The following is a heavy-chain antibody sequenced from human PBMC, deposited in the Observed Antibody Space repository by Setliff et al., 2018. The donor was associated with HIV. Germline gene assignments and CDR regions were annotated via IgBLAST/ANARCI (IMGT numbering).Heavy chain of an antibody. CDR2: IRYDGSST. V-gene: IGHV3-30*02. CDR1: GFTFSSHG. J-gene: IGHJ4*02. CDR3: ARGENSGSYL. D-gene: IGHD1-26*01. Sequence: PGGSLRLSCEASGFTFSSHGMHWLRQAPGKGLEWVTFIRYDGSSTSYADSVKGRFTISRDNAKNTLYLQMNSLRAEDTAVYYCARGENSGSYLWGQGTLVTVSS.